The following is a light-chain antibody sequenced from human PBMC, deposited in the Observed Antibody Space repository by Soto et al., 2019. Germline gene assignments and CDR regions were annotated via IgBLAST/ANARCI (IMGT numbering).Light chain of an antibody. J-gene: IGKJ1*01. V-gene: IGKV3D-20*02. CDR2: GAS. CDR1: QSLAGNY. Sequence: EIVLTQSPGTLSLSPGERATLSCRASQSLAGNYLAWYQQKPGQAPRLLISGASSRATGIPDRFSGSGSGTDFSLTISSLEPEDFAVYYCQQRSNWPGTFGQGTKVEIK. CDR3: QQRSNWPGT.